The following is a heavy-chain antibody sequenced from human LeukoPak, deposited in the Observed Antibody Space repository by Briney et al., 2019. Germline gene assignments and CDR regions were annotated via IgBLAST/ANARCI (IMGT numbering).Heavy chain of an antibody. CDR2: ISSSGSTI. Sequence: PGGSLRLSCAASGFTFSDYYMSWIRQALGKGLEWVSYISSSGSTIYYADSVKGRFTISRDNAKNSLYLQMNSLRAEDTAVYYCARDNYDFWSGPPDYWGQGTLVTVSS. V-gene: IGHV3-11*04. D-gene: IGHD3-3*01. CDR1: GFTFSDYY. CDR3: ARDNYDFWSGPPDY. J-gene: IGHJ4*02.